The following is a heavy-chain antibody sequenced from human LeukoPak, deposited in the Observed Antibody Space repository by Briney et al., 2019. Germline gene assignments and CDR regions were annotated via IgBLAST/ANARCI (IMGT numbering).Heavy chain of an antibody. V-gene: IGHV4-39*01. D-gene: IGHD1-7*01. CDR2: IYYSGST. J-gene: IGHJ4*02. Sequence: NPGGSLRLSCAASGFTFSDHYMDWVRQAPGKGLEWIGSIYYSGSTYYNPSLKSRVTISVDTSKNQFSLKLSSVTAADTAVYYCARHGPTWNYGEIDYWGQGTLVTVSS. CDR3: ARHGPTWNYGEIDY. CDR1: GFTFSDHY.